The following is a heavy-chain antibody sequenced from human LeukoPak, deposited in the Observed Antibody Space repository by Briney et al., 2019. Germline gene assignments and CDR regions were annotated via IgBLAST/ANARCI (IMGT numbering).Heavy chain of an antibody. V-gene: IGHV1-2*02. CDR2: INPNTGDT. Sequence: ASVKVSCKASGYTFTGYYMHWVRQAPGQGLDWMGRINPNTGDTNYAQKFQGRVTMTRDTSISTAYMEMSRLRSDDTAVYFCSRGHYFDYWGQGTLVTVSS. CDR3: SRGHYFDY. CDR1: GYTFTGYY. J-gene: IGHJ4*02.